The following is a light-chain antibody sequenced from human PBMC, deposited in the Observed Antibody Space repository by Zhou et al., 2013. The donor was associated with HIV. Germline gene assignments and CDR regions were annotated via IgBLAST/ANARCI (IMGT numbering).Light chain of an antibody. CDR1: QSVSSH. V-gene: IGKV3-11*01. CDR2: DAS. Sequence: EIVLTQSPATLSLSPGESGTLSCRASQSVSSHLAWYQQKPGQAPRLLIYDASNRATGIPARFSGSGSGTDFTLTISSLEPEDFAVYYCQQRSNWPPYTFGQGTKLEIK. J-gene: IGKJ2*01. CDR3: QQRSNWPPYT.